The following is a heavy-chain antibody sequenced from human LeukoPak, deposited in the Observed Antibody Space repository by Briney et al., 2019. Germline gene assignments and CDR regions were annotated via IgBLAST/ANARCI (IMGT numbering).Heavy chain of an antibody. Sequence: SETLSLTCTVSGGSISSYYWSWIRQPPGKGLEWIGYIYYSGSTNYNPSLKSRVTISVDTSKNQFSLKLSSVTAADTAVYYCARDLDGYSPFDYWGQGTLVTVSS. D-gene: IGHD5-24*01. CDR2: IYYSGST. J-gene: IGHJ4*02. CDR3: ARDLDGYSPFDY. V-gene: IGHV4-59*01. CDR1: GGSISSYY.